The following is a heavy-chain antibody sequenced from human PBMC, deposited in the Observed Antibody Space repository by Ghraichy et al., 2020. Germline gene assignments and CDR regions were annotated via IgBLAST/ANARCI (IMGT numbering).Heavy chain of an antibody. CDR3: ARVVPGITMIVNAFDI. Sequence: SQTLSLTCTVSGGSISSYYWNWIRQPPGKGLEWIGYIYYSGSTNYNPSLKSRVTISVDTSKNQFSLKLSSVTAADTAVYYCARVVPGITMIVNAFDIWGQGTMVTVSS. CDR2: IYYSGST. J-gene: IGHJ3*02. V-gene: IGHV4-59*01. D-gene: IGHD3-22*01. CDR1: GGSISSYY.